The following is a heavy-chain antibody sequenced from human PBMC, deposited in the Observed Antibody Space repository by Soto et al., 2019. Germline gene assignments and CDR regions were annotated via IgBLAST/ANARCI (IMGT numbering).Heavy chain of an antibody. CDR2: IYHTGIT. Sequence: SETLSRTWTVSGGSISSGVYSWKWIRQPPGKGLEWIGYIYHTGITYYNPSLKSRVTISVDRSKNQFSLNLSSVTAADTAVYYCARGSLLDGMDVWGQGTTVTVSS. CDR1: GGSISSGVYS. J-gene: IGHJ6*02. V-gene: IGHV4-30-2*01. CDR3: ARGSLLDGMDV. D-gene: IGHD3-10*01.